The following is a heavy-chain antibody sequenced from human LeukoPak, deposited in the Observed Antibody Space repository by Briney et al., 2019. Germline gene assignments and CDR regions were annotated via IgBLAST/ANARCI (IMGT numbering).Heavy chain of an antibody. J-gene: IGHJ4*02. CDR1: GGSISSYY. Sequence: SETLSLTCTVSGGSISSYYWSWIRQPPGKGLEWIGYIYYSRSTNYNPSLKSRVTISVDTSKNQFSLKLSSVTAADTAVYYCARFCSGGSCPDYWGQGTLVTVSS. D-gene: IGHD2-15*01. CDR2: IYYSRST. V-gene: IGHV4-59*08. CDR3: ARFCSGGSCPDY.